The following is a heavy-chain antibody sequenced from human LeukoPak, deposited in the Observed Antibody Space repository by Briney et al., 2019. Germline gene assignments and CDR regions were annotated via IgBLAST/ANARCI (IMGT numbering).Heavy chain of an antibody. Sequence: ASVKVSCKASGGTFSNYAISWVRQAPGQGLEWMGRIIPILGIANYAQKFQGRVTITADKSTSTAYMELSSLRSEDTAVYYCARAGGSSGYSDRNWFDPWGQGTLVTVSS. D-gene: IGHD3-22*01. CDR3: ARAGGSSGYSDRNWFDP. CDR2: IIPILGIA. V-gene: IGHV1-69*04. J-gene: IGHJ5*02. CDR1: GGTFSNYA.